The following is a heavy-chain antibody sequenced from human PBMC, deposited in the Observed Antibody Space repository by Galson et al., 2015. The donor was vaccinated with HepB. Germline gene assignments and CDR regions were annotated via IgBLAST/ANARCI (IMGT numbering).Heavy chain of an antibody. CDR3: ARVGRLCSSPVCTNYYYLYAMDV. CDR2: INAGNGHT. D-gene: IGHD2-2*01. J-gene: IGHJ6*04. Sequence: SVKVSCKASGYKFTDYTLHWLRQAPGQRPEWLGWINAGNGHTDYSENFQGRVTITENTSATTAFMELSSLRSEDTAVYYCARVGRLCSSPVCTNYYYLYAMDVWGEGTQVTVSS. V-gene: IGHV1-3*01. CDR1: GYKFTDYT.